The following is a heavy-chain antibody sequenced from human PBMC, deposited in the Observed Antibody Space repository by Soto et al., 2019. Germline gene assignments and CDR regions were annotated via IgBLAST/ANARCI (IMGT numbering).Heavy chain of an antibody. D-gene: IGHD3-10*01. J-gene: IGHJ5*02. V-gene: IGHV4-34*01. CDR1: GGSFSGYY. Sequence: QVQLQQWGAGLLKPSETLSLTCAVYGGSFSGYYWSWIRQPPGKGLEWIGEINHSGSTNYNPSLKSRGTISVDTSKNQFSLKLSSGPAAGTAVYYCARAYYYGSGSYYGWFDPWGQGTMVTVSS. CDR2: INHSGST. CDR3: ARAYYYGSGSYYGWFDP.